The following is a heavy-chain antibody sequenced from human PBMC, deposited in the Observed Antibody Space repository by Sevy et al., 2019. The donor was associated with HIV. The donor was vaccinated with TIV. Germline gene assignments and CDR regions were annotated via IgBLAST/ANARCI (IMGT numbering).Heavy chain of an antibody. CDR1: GGSINSYF. J-gene: IGHJ4*02. CDR2: ISYNGNT. Sequence: SDTLSLTCTVSGGSINSYFWTWVRQPPGKGLEWIGYISYNGNTNYNPSLKSRVTISVDTSKNQFSLRLRSVTAADTAVYYCARHGYYDSSGYFLAYFDYWGQGTLVTVSS. CDR3: ARHGYYDSSGYFLAYFDY. D-gene: IGHD3-22*01. V-gene: IGHV4-59*08.